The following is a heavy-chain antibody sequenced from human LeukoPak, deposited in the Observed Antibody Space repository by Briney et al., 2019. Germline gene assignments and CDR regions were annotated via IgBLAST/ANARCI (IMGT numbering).Heavy chain of an antibody. V-gene: IGHV3-53*01. CDR2: IYSGGST. Sequence: QPGGSLRLSCAASGFTVSSNYMSWVRQAPGKGLEWVSVIYSGGSTYYADSVKGRFTISRDNSKNTLYLQMNSLRAEDTAVHYCARGSYDSSGYYYYYYYYMDVWGKGTTVTVSS. J-gene: IGHJ6*03. D-gene: IGHD3-22*01. CDR3: ARGSYDSSGYYYYYYYYMDV. CDR1: GFTVSSNY.